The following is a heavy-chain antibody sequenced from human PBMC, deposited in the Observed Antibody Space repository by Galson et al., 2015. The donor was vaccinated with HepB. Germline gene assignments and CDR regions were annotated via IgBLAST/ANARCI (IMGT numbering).Heavy chain of an antibody. CDR2: MACNGVTK. J-gene: IGHJ6*02. D-gene: IGHD4/OR15-4a*01. CDR3: ARGTTDSDFGYYYHLDV. CDR1: GFTLKNHS. V-gene: IGHV3-30-3*01. Sequence: SLRLSCAASGFTLKNHSMHWVRQAPGNGLEWISMMACNGVTKYFADSLKGRFTISRDNSKNILYLLMNSLRTEDTAVYYCARGTTDSDFGYYYHLDVWGPGTTVTVSS.